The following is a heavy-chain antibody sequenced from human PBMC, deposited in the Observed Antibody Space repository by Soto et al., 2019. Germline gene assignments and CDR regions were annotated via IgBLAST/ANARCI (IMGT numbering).Heavy chain of an antibody. Sequence: SGGSLRLSCAASGFTFSSYAMHWVRQAPGKGLEWVAVISYDGSNKYYADSVKGRFTISRDNSKNTLYLQMNSLRAEDTAVYYCARALSGSWFDPWGQGTLVTVSS. J-gene: IGHJ5*02. V-gene: IGHV3-30-3*01. CDR3: ARALSGSWFDP. CDR1: GFTFSSYA. D-gene: IGHD1-26*01. CDR2: ISYDGSNK.